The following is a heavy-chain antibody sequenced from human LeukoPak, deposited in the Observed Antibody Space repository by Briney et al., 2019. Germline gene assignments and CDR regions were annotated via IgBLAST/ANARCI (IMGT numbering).Heavy chain of an antibody. D-gene: IGHD3-10*01. Sequence: ASVKVSFKASVYTFTIYDSNWVRQATGQGLERVGWMNPNSGNTGYAQKFQGRVTTTRNTSISTAYMELSSLRSEDTAVYYCARCKSKHITMVRGASSYYFDYWGQGTLVTVSS. CDR1: VYTFTIYD. J-gene: IGHJ4*02. CDR3: ARCKSKHITMVRGASSYYFDY. V-gene: IGHV1-8*01. CDR2: MNPNSGNT.